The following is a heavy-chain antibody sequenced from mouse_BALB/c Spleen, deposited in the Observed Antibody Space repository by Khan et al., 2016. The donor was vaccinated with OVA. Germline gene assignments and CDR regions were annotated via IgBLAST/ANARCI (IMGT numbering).Heavy chain of an antibody. J-gene: IGHJ1*01. Sequence: QIQLVQSGPELKKPGETVKISCKASGYTFTNYGMNWVRQAPGKGLKWMGWINTYTGEPTYADDFKGRFAFSLETSDSTAYLQINNLKNEDTATXICARMKPYWYFDVWGAGTTVTVSS. V-gene: IGHV9-3-1*01. CDR2: INTYTGEP. CDR1: GYTFTNYG. CDR3: ARMKPYWYFDV.